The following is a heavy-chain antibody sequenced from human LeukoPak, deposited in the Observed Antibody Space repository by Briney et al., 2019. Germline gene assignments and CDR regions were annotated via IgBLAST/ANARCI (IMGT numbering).Heavy chain of an antibody. V-gene: IGHV4-61*01. CDR3: ASLYYYDSSGYPEYYFDY. CDR2: IYYSGST. J-gene: IGHJ4*02. CDR1: GGSVSSGSYY. D-gene: IGHD3-22*01. Sequence: PSETLSLTCTVSGGSVSSGSYYWSWIRQPPGKGLEWIGYIYYSGSTNYNPSLKSRVTISLDTSKNQFSLKLSSVTAADTAVYYCASLYYYDSSGYPEYYFDYWGQGTLVTVSS.